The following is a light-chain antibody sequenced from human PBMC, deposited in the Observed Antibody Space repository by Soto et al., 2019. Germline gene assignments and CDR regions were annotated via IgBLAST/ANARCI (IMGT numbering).Light chain of an antibody. Sequence: DLQMTQSPSSLSASLGDTVTISCRASQNIENYLHWYQQKPGKAPKLLIYAASSLHSGVPSRFSGSGSGTDFTLTISSLQPEDFATYSCQQTYRTPLTFGGGTKVEIK. CDR3: QQTYRTPLT. J-gene: IGKJ4*01. V-gene: IGKV1-39*01. CDR2: AAS. CDR1: QNIENY.